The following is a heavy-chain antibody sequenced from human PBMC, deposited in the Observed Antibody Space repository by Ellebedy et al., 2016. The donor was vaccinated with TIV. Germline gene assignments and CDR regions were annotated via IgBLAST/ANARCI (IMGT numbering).Heavy chain of an antibody. CDR3: ARGHYCGGDCYNWFDP. Sequence: GSLRLXXAVYGGSFSGYYWSWIRQPPGKGLEWIGEINHSGSTNYNPSLKSRVTISVDTSKNQFSLKLSSVTAADTAVYYCARGHYCGGDCYNWFDPWGQGTLVTVSS. D-gene: IGHD2-21*02. CDR1: GGSFSGYY. J-gene: IGHJ5*02. CDR2: INHSGST. V-gene: IGHV4-34*01.